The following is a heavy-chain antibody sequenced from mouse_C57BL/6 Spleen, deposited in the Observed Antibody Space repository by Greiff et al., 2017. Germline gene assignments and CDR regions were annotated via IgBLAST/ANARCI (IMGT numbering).Heavy chain of an antibody. CDR1: GFTFSDYG. Sequence: VQLKESGGGLVKPGGSLKLSCAASGFTFSDYGMHWVRQAPEKGLEWVAYISSGSSTIYYADTVKGRFTISRDNAKNTLFLQMTSLRSEDTAMYYCARSNYHGSSDVGYWGQGTTLTVSS. CDR3: ARSNYHGSSDVGY. V-gene: IGHV5-17*01. J-gene: IGHJ2*01. D-gene: IGHD1-1*01. CDR2: ISSGSSTI.